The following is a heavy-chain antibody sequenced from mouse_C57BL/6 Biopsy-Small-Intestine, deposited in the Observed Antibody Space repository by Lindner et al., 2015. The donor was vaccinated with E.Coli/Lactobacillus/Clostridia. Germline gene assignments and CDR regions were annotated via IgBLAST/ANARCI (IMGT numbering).Heavy chain of an antibody. Sequence: VQLQESGPELVKPGASVKISCKASGYTFTDYYINWVKQRPGQGLEWIGWIYPGSGNTKFNEKFKGKATLTVDTSSSTVYMQLSSPTSEDSAVYFCARRSVYGSSPYFDYWGQGTTLTVSS. J-gene: IGHJ2*01. CDR3: ARRSVYGSSPYFDY. V-gene: IGHV1-84*01. CDR2: IYPGSGNT. D-gene: IGHD1-1*01. CDR1: GYTFTDYY.